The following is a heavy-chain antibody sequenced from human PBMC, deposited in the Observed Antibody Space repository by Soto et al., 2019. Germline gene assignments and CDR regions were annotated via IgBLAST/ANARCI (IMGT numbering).Heavy chain of an antibody. Sequence: EVQLVESGGGLVQPGGSLKLSCAASGFTFSGSAMHWVRQASGKGLEWVGRIRSKANSYATAYAASVKGRFTISRDDSKNTAYLQMNSLRAEDTAVYYCAKDQFVGATGWFDPWGQGTLVTVSS. CDR2: IRSKANSYAT. CDR1: GFTFSGSA. J-gene: IGHJ5*02. D-gene: IGHD1-26*01. CDR3: AKDQFVGATGWFDP. V-gene: IGHV3-73*02.